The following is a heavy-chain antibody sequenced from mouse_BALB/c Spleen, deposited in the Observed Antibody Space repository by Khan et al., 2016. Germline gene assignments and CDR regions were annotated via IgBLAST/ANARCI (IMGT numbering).Heavy chain of an antibody. CDR3: AREDYGNYGDYFDY. V-gene: IGHV5-6-5*01. Sequence: VQLKESGGGLVKPGGSLKLSCAASGFTFSSYAMSWVRQTPEKRLEWVASISSGGSTYYPDSVKGRFTISRDNARNILNRQMSSLRSEDTAMYXCAREDYGNYGDYFDYWGQGTTLTVSS. CDR2: ISSGGST. CDR1: GFTFSSYA. D-gene: IGHD2-1*01. J-gene: IGHJ2*01.